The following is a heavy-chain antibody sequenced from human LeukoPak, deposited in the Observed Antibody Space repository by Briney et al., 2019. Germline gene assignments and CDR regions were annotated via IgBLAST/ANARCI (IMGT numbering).Heavy chain of an antibody. V-gene: IGHV3-23*01. CDR2: ISGSGFST. CDR1: GFTFSSYA. Sequence: GGSLRLSCAASGFTFSSYATSWARQAPGQGLEWLSDISGSGFSTHYADSVKGRFTISRDNSKTTLFLQMNSLRAEDTALYYCAKDIEVAITGHYFDLWGRGTLVAVSS. J-gene: IGHJ2*01. CDR3: AKDIEVAITGHYFDL. D-gene: IGHD3-22*01.